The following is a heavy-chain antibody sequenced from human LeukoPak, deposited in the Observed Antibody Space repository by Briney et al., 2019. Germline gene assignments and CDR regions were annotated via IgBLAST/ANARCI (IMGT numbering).Heavy chain of an antibody. D-gene: IGHD3-22*01. J-gene: IGHJ3*02. CDR2: IYSGGST. CDR1: GFTVSSNY. V-gene: IGHV3-53*01. Sequence: PGGSLRLSCAASGFTVSSNYMSWVRQAPGKGLEWVSVIYSGGSTYYADSVKGRFTISRDNSKNTLYLQMNSLRAEDTAVYYCASAWHYYDSSGYYPDAFDIWGQGTMVTVSS. CDR3: ASAWHYYDSSGYYPDAFDI.